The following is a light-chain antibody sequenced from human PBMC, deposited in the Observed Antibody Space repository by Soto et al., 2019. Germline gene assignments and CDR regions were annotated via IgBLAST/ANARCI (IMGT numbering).Light chain of an antibody. Sequence: QSALTQPPSASGSPGQSVTISCTGTSSDVGGYNYVSWYQQHPGKAPKVIIYEVNKRPSGVPDRFSGSKSGNTASLTVSGLQAEDEADYFCSSYAGTISKIFGGGTKLTVL. CDR1: SSDVGGYNY. J-gene: IGLJ2*01. V-gene: IGLV2-8*01. CDR3: SSYAGTISKI. CDR2: EVN.